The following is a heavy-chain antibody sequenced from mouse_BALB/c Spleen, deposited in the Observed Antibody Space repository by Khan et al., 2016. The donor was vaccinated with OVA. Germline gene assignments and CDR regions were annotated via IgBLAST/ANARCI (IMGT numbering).Heavy chain of an antibody. CDR1: GYSITSDYA. CDR3: VRGRAY. J-gene: IGHJ3*01. CDR2: ITYSGST. V-gene: IGHV3-2*02. Sequence: QLEESGPGLVKPSQSLSLTCTVTGYSITSDYAWNWIRQFPGNKLEWMGYITYSGSTSKKPSLKSRISITRDTSKNQFFLQLNSGTTEDTATYYCVRGRAYWGQGTLVTVSA.